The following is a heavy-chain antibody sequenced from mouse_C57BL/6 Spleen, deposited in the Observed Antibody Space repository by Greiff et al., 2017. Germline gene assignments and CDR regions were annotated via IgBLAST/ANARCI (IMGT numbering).Heavy chain of an antibody. J-gene: IGHJ1*03. Sequence: VQLQESGPELVKPGASVKISCKASGYAFSSSWMNWVKQRPGKGLEWIGRIYPGDGETNYNGKFKGKATLTADKSSRPSYMQLSSLTSEDSAVYFCARPHYDYDWYCDVWGTGTTVTVSS. CDR3: ARPHYDYDWYCDV. CDR2: IYPGDGET. D-gene: IGHD2-4*01. V-gene: IGHV1-82*01. CDR1: GYAFSSSW.